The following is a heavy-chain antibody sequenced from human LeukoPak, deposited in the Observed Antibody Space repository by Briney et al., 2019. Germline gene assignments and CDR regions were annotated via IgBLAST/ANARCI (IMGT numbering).Heavy chain of an antibody. D-gene: IGHD2-21*02. Sequence: SETLSLTCTVSGGSISSGDYYWSWIRQPPGKGLEWIGYIYYSGSTYYNPSLKSRVTISVDTSKNQFSLKLSSVTAADTAVYYCARAGGYCGGDCYLGDDAFDIWGQGTMVTVSS. CDR3: ARAGGYCGGDCYLGDDAFDI. J-gene: IGHJ3*02. CDR1: GGSISSGDYY. CDR2: IYYSGST. V-gene: IGHV4-30-4*01.